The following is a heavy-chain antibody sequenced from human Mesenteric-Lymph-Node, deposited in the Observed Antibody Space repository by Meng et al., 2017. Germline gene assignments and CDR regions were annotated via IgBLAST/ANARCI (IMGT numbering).Heavy chain of an antibody. J-gene: IGHJ4*02. Sequence: ETLSLTCAASGFTVSSNYMSWVRQAPGKGLEWVSLIYDGGNTYYADSVKGRFTISRDNSKNTLYLQMNSLRAEDTSVYYCARIGTYYDVLTGYSPAYFDSWGQGTLVTVSS. CDR1: GFTVSSNY. D-gene: IGHD3-9*01. V-gene: IGHV3-66*02. CDR3: ARIGTYYDVLTGYSPAYFDS. CDR2: IYDGGNT.